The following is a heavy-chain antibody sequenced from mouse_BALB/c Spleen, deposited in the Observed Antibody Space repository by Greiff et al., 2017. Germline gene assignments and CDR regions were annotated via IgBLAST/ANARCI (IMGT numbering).Heavy chain of an antibody. V-gene: IGHV5-6-2*01. D-gene: IGHD2-1*01. CDR2: INSNGGST. CDR1: GFTFSSYY. CDR3: ARRGNYYFDY. Sequence: DVMLVESGGGLVKLGGSLKLSCAASGFTFSSYYMSWVRQTPEKRLELVAAINSNGGSTYYPDTVKGRFTISRDNAKNTLYLQMSSLKSEDTALYYYARRGNYYFDYWGQGTTLTVSS. J-gene: IGHJ2*01.